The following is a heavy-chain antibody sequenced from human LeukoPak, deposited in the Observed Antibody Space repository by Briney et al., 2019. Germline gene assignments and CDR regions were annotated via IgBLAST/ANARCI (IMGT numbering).Heavy chain of an antibody. D-gene: IGHD3-22*01. CDR3: ARSGLYYDSSGYWVNDAFDI. J-gene: IGHJ3*02. CDR1: GFTFSSYG. CDR2: IWYDGSNK. V-gene: IGHV3-33*01. Sequence: GGSLRLSCAASGFTFSSYGMHWVRQAPGKGLEWVAAIWYDGSNKYYIDSVKGRFTISRDNSKNTLYLQMNSLRAEDTAVYYCARSGLYYDSSGYWVNDAFDIWGQGTMVTVSS.